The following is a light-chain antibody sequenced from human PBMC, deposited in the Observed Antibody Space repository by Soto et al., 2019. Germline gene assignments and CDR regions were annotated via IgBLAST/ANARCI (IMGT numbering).Light chain of an antibody. CDR2: DAS. V-gene: IGKV3-11*01. CDR1: QSVSSY. CDR3: QQRSNWSKIT. Sequence: EIVLTQSPATLSLSPGERATLSCRASQSVSSYLAWYQQKPGQAPRLLIYDASNRATGIPARFSGSGSGTDFTLTISSLEPEGFAVYYCQQRSNWSKITFGQGTRLEIK. J-gene: IGKJ5*01.